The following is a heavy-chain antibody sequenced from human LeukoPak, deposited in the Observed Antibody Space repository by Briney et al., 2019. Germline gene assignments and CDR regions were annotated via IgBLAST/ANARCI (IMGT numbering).Heavy chain of an antibody. Sequence: GGSLRLSCAASGFSFSTYAMHWVRQAPGKGLEYVSSIAGNGGGIYYANSVKGRFTISRDNSKNTLYLQMGSLRAEDMAVYYCAELGITMIGGVWGKGTTVTISS. V-gene: IGHV3-64*01. J-gene: IGHJ6*04. CDR2: IAGNGGGI. CDR3: AELGITMIGGV. CDR1: GFSFSTYA. D-gene: IGHD3-10*02.